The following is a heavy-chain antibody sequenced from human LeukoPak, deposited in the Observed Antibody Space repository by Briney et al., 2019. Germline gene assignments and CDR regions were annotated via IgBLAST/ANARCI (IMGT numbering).Heavy chain of an antibody. Sequence: GAAVKVSPKASRGTFSSYVICRVRQTPGQGVEWMGGIIPIFGTANYAQKFQGRVTITADESTSTAYMELSSLRSEDTAVYDCAGTTVTTCLDYWGEGTLVTASS. D-gene: IGHD4-17*01. CDR3: AGTTVTTCLDY. CDR1: RGTFSSYV. J-gene: IGHJ4*02. CDR2: IIPIFGTA. V-gene: IGHV1-69*13.